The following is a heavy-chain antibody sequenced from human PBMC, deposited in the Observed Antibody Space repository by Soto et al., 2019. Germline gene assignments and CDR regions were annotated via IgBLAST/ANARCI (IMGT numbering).Heavy chain of an antibody. CDR2: IYYSGNT. CDR1: GASINSGDYY. V-gene: IGHV4-30-4*01. CDR3: ARVRFYCSGGSCQKGNWFDP. D-gene: IGHD2-15*01. Sequence: SETLSLTCTVSGASINSGDYYWSWIRQPPGKSLEWIGYIYYSGNTYSNPSLKSRISMSVDRSKDQFFLKLRSVTAADTAVYYCARVRFYCSGGSCQKGNWFDPWGQGTLVTVSS. J-gene: IGHJ5*02.